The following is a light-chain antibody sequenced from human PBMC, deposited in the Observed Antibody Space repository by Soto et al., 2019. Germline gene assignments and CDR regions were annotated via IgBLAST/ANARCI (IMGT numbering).Light chain of an antibody. Sequence: QSVLTQPPSASGTPGQRVTISCSGSNSNVGNNTVNWYQQFPETAPKLLIYGTSQRPSGIPDRFSASKSGTSASLVISGLQSEDEADYYCAAWEDRLNGRVFGTGTKVTVL. CDR2: GTS. CDR3: AAWEDRLNGRV. J-gene: IGLJ1*01. CDR1: NSNVGNNT. V-gene: IGLV1-44*01.